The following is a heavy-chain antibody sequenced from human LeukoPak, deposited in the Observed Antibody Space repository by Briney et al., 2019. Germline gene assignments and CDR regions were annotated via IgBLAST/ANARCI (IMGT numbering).Heavy chain of an antibody. J-gene: IGHJ4*02. CDR3: ARDPRDCSSTSCGYLDY. V-gene: IGHV3-30*04. Sequence: GGSLRLSCAASGFTFSSYAMHWVRQAPGKGLEWVAVISYDGSNKYYADSVKGRFTIPRDTSKNTLYLQMSSLRAEDTAVYYCARDPRDCSSTSCGYLDYWGQGTLVTVSS. CDR1: GFTFSSYA. CDR2: ISYDGSNK. D-gene: IGHD2-2*01.